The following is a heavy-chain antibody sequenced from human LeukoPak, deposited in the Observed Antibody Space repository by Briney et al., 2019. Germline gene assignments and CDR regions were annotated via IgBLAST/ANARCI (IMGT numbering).Heavy chain of an antibody. CDR3: ARIVGLIAAAGYYFDY. Sequence: PGGSLRLSCAASGFTFSSYAMHWVRQAPGEGLEWVAVISYDGSNKYYADSVKGRFTISRDNAKNSLYLQMNSLRAEDTAVYYCARIVGLIAAAGYYFDYWGQGTLVTVSS. D-gene: IGHD6-13*01. CDR2: ISYDGSNK. CDR1: GFTFSSYA. V-gene: IGHV3-30*04. J-gene: IGHJ4*02.